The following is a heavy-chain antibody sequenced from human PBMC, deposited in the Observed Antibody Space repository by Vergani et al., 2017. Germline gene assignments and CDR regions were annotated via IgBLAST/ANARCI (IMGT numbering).Heavy chain of an antibody. CDR1: GGTFSSYA. CDR2: IIPIFGTA. J-gene: IGHJ3*02. D-gene: IGHD3-22*01. V-gene: IGHV1-69*18. CDR3: ARGYYYDSSGNQDAFDI. Sequence: QVQLVQSGAEVKKPGSSVKVSCKASGGTFSSYAISWVRQAPGQGLEWMGRIIPIFGTANYAQKFQGRVTITADESTSTAYMELSSLRSEDTALYYCARGYYYDSSGNQDAFDIWGQGTMVTVSS.